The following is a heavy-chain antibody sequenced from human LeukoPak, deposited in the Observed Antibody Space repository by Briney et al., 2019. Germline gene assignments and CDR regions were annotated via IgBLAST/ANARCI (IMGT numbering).Heavy chain of an antibody. V-gene: IGHV1-18*04. J-gene: IGHJ6*03. D-gene: IGHD6-13*01. CDR3: ARVGGSSWYSVGYYYYMDV. Sequence: ASVKVSCKASGYTFTSYYMHWVRQAPGQGLEWMGWISAYNGNTNYAQKLQGRVTMTTDTSTSTAYMELRSLRSDDTAVYYCARVGGSSWYSVGYYYYMDVWGKGTTVTVSS. CDR2: ISAYNGNT. CDR1: GYTFTSYY.